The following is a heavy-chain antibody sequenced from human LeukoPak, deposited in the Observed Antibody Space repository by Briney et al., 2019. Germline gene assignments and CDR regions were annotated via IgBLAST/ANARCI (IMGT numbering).Heavy chain of an antibody. CDR2: IIPILGIA. V-gene: IGHV1-69*04. D-gene: IGHD5-12*01. J-gene: IGHJ6*02. Sequence: ASVKVSCKASGYTFTSYGISWVRQAPGQGLEWMGRIIPILGIANYAQKFQGRVTITADKSTSTAYMELSSLRSEDTAVYYCARGWGGYDYNYYYGMDVWGQGTTVTVSS. CDR1: GYTFTSYG. CDR3: ARGWGGYDYNYYYGMDV.